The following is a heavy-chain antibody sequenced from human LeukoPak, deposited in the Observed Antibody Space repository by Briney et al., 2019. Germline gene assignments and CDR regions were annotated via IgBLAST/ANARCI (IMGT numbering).Heavy chain of an antibody. CDR2: IYYSGST. Sequence: SETLSLTCTVSGGSISSYYWSWIRQPPGKGLEWIGYIYYSGSTYYNPSLKSRVTISVDTSKNQFSLKLSSVTAADTAVYYCAREADCSGGSCRNWFDPWGQGTLVTVSS. V-gene: IGHV4-59*12. J-gene: IGHJ5*02. CDR3: AREADCSGGSCRNWFDP. CDR1: GGSISSYY. D-gene: IGHD2-15*01.